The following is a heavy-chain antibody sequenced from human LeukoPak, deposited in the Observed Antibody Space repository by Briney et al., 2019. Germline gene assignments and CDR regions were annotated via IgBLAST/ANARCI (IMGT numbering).Heavy chain of an antibody. CDR3: AREGYSGSPLFDY. Sequence: GGSLRLSCAASGFTFSSYWMSWVRQAPGKGLEWVANIKQDGSEKYYVDSVKGRFTISKDNAKNSLYLQMNSLRAEDTAVYYCAREGYSGSPLFDYWGQGTLVTVSS. CDR1: GFTFSSYW. CDR2: IKQDGSEK. D-gene: IGHD1-26*01. V-gene: IGHV3-7*01. J-gene: IGHJ4*02.